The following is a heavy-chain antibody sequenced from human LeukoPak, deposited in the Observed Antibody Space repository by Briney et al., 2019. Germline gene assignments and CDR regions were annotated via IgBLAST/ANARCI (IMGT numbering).Heavy chain of an antibody. J-gene: IGHJ4*02. V-gene: IGHV3-74*01. CDR2: INSDGSST. Sequence: GGSLRLSCTASGLTFSTTWLHWVRQDPVKGLVWLSRINSDGSSTIYADFVKGRFTISRDNAKNTVSLEMNSLRAEDTAVYYCASSIGVVPKGYWGQGTRVTVTS. CDR3: ASSIGVVPKGY. CDR1: GLTFSTTW. D-gene: IGHD3-22*01.